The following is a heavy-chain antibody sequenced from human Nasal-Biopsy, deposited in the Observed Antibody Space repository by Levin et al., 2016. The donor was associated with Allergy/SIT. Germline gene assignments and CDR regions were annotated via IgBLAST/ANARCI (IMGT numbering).Heavy chain of an antibody. J-gene: IGHJ2*01. V-gene: IGHV3-23*01. D-gene: IGHD1-14*01. CDR1: GFPFSSYA. Sequence: GGSLRLSCAASGFPFSSYAMSWVRQAPGEGLDWVSSISASGGHIYYPDSVRGRFTISRDNSKNTVYLEIDSLRPEDTAFYYCAKDLSGDVGHRLLADLWGRGTLVTVSS. CDR2: ISASGGHI. CDR3: AKDLSGDVGHRLLADL.